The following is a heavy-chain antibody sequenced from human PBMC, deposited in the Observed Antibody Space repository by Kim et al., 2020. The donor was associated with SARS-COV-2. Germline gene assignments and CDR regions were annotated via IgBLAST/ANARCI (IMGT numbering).Heavy chain of an antibody. Sequence: GGSLRLSCTASGFTFGDYAMSWFRQAPGKGLEWVGFIRSKAYGGTTEYAASVKGRFTISRDDSKSIAYLQMNSLKTEDTAVYYCTSTYSSSWYLEYFQHWGQGTLVTVSS. J-gene: IGHJ1*01. V-gene: IGHV3-49*03. CDR1: GFTFGDYA. CDR3: TSTYSSSWYLEYFQH. D-gene: IGHD6-13*01. CDR2: IRSKAYGGTT.